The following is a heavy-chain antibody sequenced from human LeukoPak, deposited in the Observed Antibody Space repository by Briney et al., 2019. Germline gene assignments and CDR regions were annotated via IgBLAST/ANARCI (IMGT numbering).Heavy chain of an antibody. Sequence: SGTLSLTCAVSGGSISSSNWWSWVRQPPGKGLEWIGYIYYSGSTNYNPSLKSRVTISVDTSKNQFSLKLSSVTATDTAVYYCARHRLAVGASRYFDYWGQGTLVTVSS. J-gene: IGHJ4*02. D-gene: IGHD1-26*01. CDR3: ARHRLAVGASRYFDY. CDR1: GGSISSSNW. V-gene: IGHV4-4*02. CDR2: IYYSGST.